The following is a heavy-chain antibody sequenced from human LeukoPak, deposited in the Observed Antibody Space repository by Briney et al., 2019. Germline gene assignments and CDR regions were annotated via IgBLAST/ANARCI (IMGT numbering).Heavy chain of an antibody. CDR2: INHSGST. CDR1: GGSFSGYY. CDR3: ARVLLWFGELGWAD. Sequence: PSETLSLTCAVYGGSFSGYYRSWIRQPPGKGLEWIGEINHSGSTNYNPSLKSRVTISVDTSKNQFSLKLSSVTAADTAVYYCARVLLWFGELGWADWGQGTLVTVSS. D-gene: IGHD3-10*01. V-gene: IGHV4-34*01. J-gene: IGHJ4*02.